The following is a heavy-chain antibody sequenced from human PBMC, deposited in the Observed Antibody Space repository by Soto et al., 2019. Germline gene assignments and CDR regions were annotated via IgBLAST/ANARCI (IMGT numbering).Heavy chain of an antibody. CDR3: ARGRILRGVNTWLDP. D-gene: IGHD3-10*01. CDR1: GFTFSSYG. V-gene: IGHV3-33*01. J-gene: IGHJ5*02. Sequence: GGSLRLSCAAPGFTFSSYGMHWVRQAPGKGLEWVAVIWYDGSNKYYADSVKGRFTISRDNSKNTLYLQMNSLRAEDTAVYYCARGRILRGVNTWLDPWGQGT. CDR2: IWYDGSNK.